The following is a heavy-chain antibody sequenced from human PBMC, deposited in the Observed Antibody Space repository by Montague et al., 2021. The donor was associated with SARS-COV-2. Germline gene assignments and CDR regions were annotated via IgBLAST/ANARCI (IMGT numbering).Heavy chain of an antibody. Sequence: SETLSLTCTVSVGSISSNNCYWGWIRQPPGKALEWIGSIYYGGSTYYNPSLKSRVTMSVDTSENQFSLKLSSVTAADTAVYYCARDGFYYDRSGPSNFDYWGQGTLVTVSS. CDR2: IYYGGST. V-gene: IGHV4-39*07. D-gene: IGHD3-22*01. CDR1: VGSISSNNCY. CDR3: ARDGFYYDRSGPSNFDY. J-gene: IGHJ4*02.